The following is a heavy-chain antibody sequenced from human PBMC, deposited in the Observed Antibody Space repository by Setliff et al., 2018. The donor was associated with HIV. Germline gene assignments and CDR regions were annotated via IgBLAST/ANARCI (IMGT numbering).Heavy chain of an antibody. J-gene: IGHJ5*02. D-gene: IGHD6-6*01. V-gene: IGHV1-69*13. CDR1: GGNLSTSA. CDR3: ARQKASEYSSSFWFDP. CDR2: FIPMFGIT. Sequence: SVKVSCKASGGNLSTSAIGWLRQAPGQGLEWMGGFIPMFGITQYAPKFQGSVTITADESTSTVYMELNSLRSEDTAVYYCARQKASEYSSSFWFDPWGQGTLVTVSS.